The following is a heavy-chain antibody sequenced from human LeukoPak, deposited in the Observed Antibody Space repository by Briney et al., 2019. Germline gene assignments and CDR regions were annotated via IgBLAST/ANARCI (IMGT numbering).Heavy chain of an antibody. CDR2: IWYDGSNK. CDR1: GFTFSSYG. J-gene: IGHJ6*02. CDR3: ARDSSEQLVPYYYYYGMDV. D-gene: IGHD6-6*01. Sequence: QPGGSLRLSCAASGFTFSSYGMHWVRQAPGKGLEWVAVIWYDGSNKYYADSVKGRFTISRDNSKNTLYLQMNSLRAEDTAVYYCARDSSEQLVPYYYYYGMDVWGQGTTVTVSS. V-gene: IGHV3-33*01.